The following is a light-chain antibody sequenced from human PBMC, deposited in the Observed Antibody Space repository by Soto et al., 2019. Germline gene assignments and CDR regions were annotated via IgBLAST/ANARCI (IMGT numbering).Light chain of an antibody. CDR3: SSYAGSATLF. V-gene: IGLV2-8*01. J-gene: IGLJ2*01. CDR1: SSDVGGYEF. Sequence: QSALIQPPSASGSPGQSVTISCTGSSSDVGGYEFVSWYQQHPGKAPKLIIYDVIKRPSGVPDRFSGSKSGNTASLTVSGLQADDEADYYCSSYAGSATLFFGGGTKLTVL. CDR2: DVI.